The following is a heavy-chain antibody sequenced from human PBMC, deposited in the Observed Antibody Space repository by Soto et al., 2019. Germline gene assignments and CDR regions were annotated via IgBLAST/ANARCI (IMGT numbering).Heavy chain of an antibody. CDR2: IYHSGST. CDR3: ARFFGNYNNWFDP. Sequence: PSETLSLTCAVSGGSFSSGDYSWSWIRQPPGKGLEWIGYIYHSGSTYYNPSLKSRVTISLDRSKNQFSLKLTSVTAADTAVYYCARFFGNYNNWFDPWGQGTLVTVSS. V-gene: IGHV4-30-2*01. J-gene: IGHJ5*02. CDR1: GGSFSSGDYS. D-gene: IGHD1-7*01.